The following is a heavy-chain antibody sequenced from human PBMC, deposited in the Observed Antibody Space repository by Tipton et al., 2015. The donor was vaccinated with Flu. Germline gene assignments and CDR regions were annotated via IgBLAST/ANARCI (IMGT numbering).Heavy chain of an antibody. CDR2: ISWNSGSI. CDR3: AKDQRDYYGMDV. D-gene: IGHD6-25*01. J-gene: IGHJ6*02. CDR1: GFTFDDYA. V-gene: IGHV3-9*01. Sequence: AVFGFTFDDYAMHWVRQAPGKGLEWVSGISWNSGSIGYADSVKGRFTISRDNAKNSLYLQMNSLRAEDTALYYCAKDQRDYYGMDVWGQGTTVTVSS.